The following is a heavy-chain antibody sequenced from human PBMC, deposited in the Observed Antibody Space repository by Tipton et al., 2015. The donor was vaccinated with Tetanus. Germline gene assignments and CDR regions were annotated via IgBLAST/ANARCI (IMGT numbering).Heavy chain of an antibody. Sequence: TLSLTCAVYGGSFSGYYWSWIRQPPGKGLEWIGEINHSGSTNYNPSLKSRVTISVDTSKNQFSLKLSSVTAADTAVYYCARGPAYDSSGYYGPYWGQGTLVTVSS. CDR3: ARGPAYDSSGYYGPY. CDR1: GGSFSGYY. D-gene: IGHD3-22*01. CDR2: INHSGST. J-gene: IGHJ4*02. V-gene: IGHV4-34*01.